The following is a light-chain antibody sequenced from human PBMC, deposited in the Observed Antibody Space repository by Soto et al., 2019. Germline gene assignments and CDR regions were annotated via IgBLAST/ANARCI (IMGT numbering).Light chain of an antibody. CDR3: QQYNSYSWT. V-gene: IGKV1-5*03. CDR2: KAS. J-gene: IGKJ1*01. CDR1: QSISSW. Sequence: DIQMTQSPSTLSASVGDRVTITRRASQSISSWVAWYQHKPGKAPKLLIYKASSLESGVPSRSSGSGSGTEFTLTISSLQPDDFATYYCQQYNSYSWTFGQGTKVDI.